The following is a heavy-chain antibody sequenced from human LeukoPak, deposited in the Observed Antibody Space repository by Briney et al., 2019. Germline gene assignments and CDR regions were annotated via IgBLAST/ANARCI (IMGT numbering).Heavy chain of an antibody. D-gene: IGHD6-19*01. CDR1: GFTFIDYD. CDR2: IGIRGDT. CDR3: ARGGIQVSGIDEFDY. J-gene: IGHJ4*02. Sequence: GGSLRLSCAASGFTFIDYDMHWVRQVIGKGLEWVSAIGIRGDTHYSGSVKGRFTISRENAESSLYLQMNSPRAEDTAVYYCARGGIQVSGIDEFDYWGQGTLVTVSS. V-gene: IGHV3-13*01.